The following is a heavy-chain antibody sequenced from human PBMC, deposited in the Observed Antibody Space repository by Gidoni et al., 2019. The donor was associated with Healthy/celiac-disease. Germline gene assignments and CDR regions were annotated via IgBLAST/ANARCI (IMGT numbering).Heavy chain of an antibody. CDR3: ARGHSSGWQVDY. J-gene: IGHJ4*02. CDR1: GGSISSGGYY. D-gene: IGHD6-19*01. Sequence: QVQLQESGPGLVKPSQTLSLTCTVSGGSISSGGYYWSWIRQHPGKGLEWIGYIYYSGSTYYNPSLKSRVTISVDTSKNQFSLKLSSVTAADTAVYHCARGHSSGWQVDYWGQGTLVTVSS. V-gene: IGHV4-31*03. CDR2: IYYSGST.